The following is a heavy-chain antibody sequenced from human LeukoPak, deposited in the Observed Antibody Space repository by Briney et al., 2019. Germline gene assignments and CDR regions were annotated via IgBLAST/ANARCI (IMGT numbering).Heavy chain of an antibody. CDR3: AKAISLLGYFDY. J-gene: IGHJ4*02. Sequence: GGSLRLSCAASGFTFSSYGMHWVRQAPGKGLEWVAFIRYDGSNKYCADSVKGRFTISRDNSKNTLYLQMNSLRAEDTAVYYCAKAISLLGYFDYWGQGTLVTVSS. D-gene: IGHD2-15*01. V-gene: IGHV3-30*02. CDR2: IRYDGSNK. CDR1: GFTFSSYG.